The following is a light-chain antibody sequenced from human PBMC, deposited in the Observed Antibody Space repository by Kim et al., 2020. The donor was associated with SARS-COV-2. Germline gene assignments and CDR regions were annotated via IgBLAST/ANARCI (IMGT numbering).Light chain of an antibody. J-gene: IGKJ4*01. Sequence: VDPEERATQSSRASPSGSGNVAWDQKKPGQAPRLVMYGASTRDTGITARLSGRGSGTKFTLTIRGLQSEDFAGYCCKQYNDGALTIGGGTKVEIK. CDR2: GAS. V-gene: IGKV3-15*01. CDR1: PSGSGN. CDR3: KQYNDGALT.